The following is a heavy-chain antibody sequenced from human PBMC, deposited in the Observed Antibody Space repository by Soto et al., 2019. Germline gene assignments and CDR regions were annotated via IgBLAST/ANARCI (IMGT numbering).Heavy chain of an antibody. CDR3: TRLYEADPPSNYNYHGMDV. CDR2: ISGKTNHYGT. J-gene: IGHJ6*02. Sequence: GGSLRLSCAASGFTLSASAIHWVRHAPGKGLEWVARISGKTNHYGTAYIEPVKGRLTISRDDSSNTASLQVDRLQTEDTAVYYCTRLYEADPPSNYNYHGMDVWGQGTAVTVCS. CDR1: GFTLSASA. D-gene: IGHD2-8*01. V-gene: IGHV3-73*01.